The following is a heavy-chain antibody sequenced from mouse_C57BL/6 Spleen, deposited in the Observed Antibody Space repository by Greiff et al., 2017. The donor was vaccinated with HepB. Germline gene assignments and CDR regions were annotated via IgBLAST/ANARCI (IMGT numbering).Heavy chain of an antibody. J-gene: IGHJ4*01. D-gene: IGHD1-1*01. V-gene: IGHV5-6*01. CDR1: GFTFSSYG. CDR3: ARHCITTVASYAMDY. CDR2: ISSGGSYT. Sequence: DVHLVESGGDLVKPGGSLKLSCAASGFTFSSYGMSWVRQTPDKRLEWVATISSGGSYTYYPDSVKGRFTISRDNAKNTLYLQMSSLKSEDTAMYYCARHCITTVASYAMDYWGQGTSVTVSS.